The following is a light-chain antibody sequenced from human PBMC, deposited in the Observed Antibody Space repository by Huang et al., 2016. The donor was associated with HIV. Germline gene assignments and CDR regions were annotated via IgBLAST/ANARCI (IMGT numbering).Light chain of an antibody. CDR3: QQYSKWPPNT. CDR1: QSVNSK. V-gene: IGKV3-15*01. CDR2: GAS. J-gene: IGKJ2*01. Sequence: EIVMTQSPATLSLSPGERATLSCRAGQSVNSKLAWYQQKPGQAPRLLIYGASTRATGVPGRFSGSGSGTEFTLTISSLQSEEFAVYYCQQYSKWPPNTFGQGTKLESK.